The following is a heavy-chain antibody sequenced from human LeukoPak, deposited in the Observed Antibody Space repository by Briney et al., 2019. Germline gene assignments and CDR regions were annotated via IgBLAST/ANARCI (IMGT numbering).Heavy chain of an antibody. CDR1: GASIRSGDYY. D-gene: IGHD2-15*01. J-gene: IGHJ3*02. Sequence: SETLSLTCTVSGASIRSGDYYWSWIRQPPGKGLEWIGYIYDSGSTYYNPSRKSRITISVDTSENRFSLKLSSVTATDTAVYYCARDCSGGSCYGAFGIWGQGTMVTVSS. CDR3: ARDCSGGSCYGAFGI. CDR2: IYDSGST. V-gene: IGHV4-30-4*01.